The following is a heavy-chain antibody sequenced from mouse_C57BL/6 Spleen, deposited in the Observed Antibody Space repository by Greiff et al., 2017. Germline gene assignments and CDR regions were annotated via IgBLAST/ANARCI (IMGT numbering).Heavy chain of an antibody. J-gene: IGHJ4*01. Sequence: EVMLVESGGGLVKPGGSLKLSCAASGFTFSSYAMSWVRQTPEKRLEWVATISDGGSYTYYPDNVKGRFTISRDNAKNNLYLQMSHLKSEDTAMYYCARDSSSKDYYAMDYWGQGTSVTVSS. CDR3: ARDSSSKDYYAMDY. CDR2: ISDGGSYT. V-gene: IGHV5-4*01. CDR1: GFTFSSYA. D-gene: IGHD1-1*01.